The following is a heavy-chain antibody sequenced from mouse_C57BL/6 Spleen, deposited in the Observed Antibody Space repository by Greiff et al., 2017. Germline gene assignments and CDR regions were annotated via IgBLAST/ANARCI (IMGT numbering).Heavy chain of an antibody. D-gene: IGHD1-1*01. J-gene: IGHJ2*01. CDR1: GYSFTDYN. CDR2: INPNYGTT. CDR3: AREGFITTVYYFDY. V-gene: IGHV1-39*01. Sequence: EVQLQESGPELVKPGASVKISCKASGYSFTDYNMNWVKQSNGKSLEWIGVINPNYGTTSYNQKFKGKATLTVDQSSSTAYMQLNSLTSEDSAVYYCAREGFITTVYYFDYWGQGTTLTVSS.